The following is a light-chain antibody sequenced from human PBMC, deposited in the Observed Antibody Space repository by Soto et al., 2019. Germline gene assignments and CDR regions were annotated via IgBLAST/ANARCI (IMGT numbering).Light chain of an antibody. J-gene: IGKJ3*01. Sequence: EIVWTQSPGTLSLSPGERATVSCRASQSVGSNYLAWYQQKPGQAPRLLIYGASSRATGTPDRFSGSGSGTDFTLTISRLEPGVFAVYYCQPYGTNPRITFRLASKVDIK. CDR3: QPYGTNPRIT. CDR2: GAS. CDR1: QSVGSNY. V-gene: IGKV3-20*01.